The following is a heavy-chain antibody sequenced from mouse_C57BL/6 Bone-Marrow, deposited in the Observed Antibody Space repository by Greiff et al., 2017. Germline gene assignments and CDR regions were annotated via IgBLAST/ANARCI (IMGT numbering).Heavy chain of an antibody. CDR3: ERCESYGSSYWYFDD. CDR2: IDPNSGGT. Sequence: VQLQQPGAELVKPGASVKLSCKASGYTFTSYWMHWVKQRPGRGLEWIGRIDPNSGGTKYNEKFKSKATLTVDKSSSTAYMQLSSLTSEDSAVYDYERCESYGSSYWYFDDWGKGTTVTVSS. CDR1: GYTFTSYW. V-gene: IGHV1-72*01. J-gene: IGHJ1*03. D-gene: IGHD1-1*01.